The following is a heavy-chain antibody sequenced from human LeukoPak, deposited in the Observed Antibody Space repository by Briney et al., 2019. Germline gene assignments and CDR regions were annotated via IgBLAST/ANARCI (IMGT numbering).Heavy chain of an antibody. CDR2: IYTSGST. D-gene: IGHD6-19*01. CDR3: ARGGTSGWYPYYFDY. V-gene: IGHV4-4*07. CDR1: GGSISSYY. J-gene: IGHJ4*02. Sequence: SETLSLTCTVSGGSISSYYWSWIRQPAGKGLEWIGRIYTSGSTNYNPSLKSRVTMSVDTSKDQFSLKLSSVTAADTAVYYCARGGTSGWYPYYFDYWGQGTLVTVSS.